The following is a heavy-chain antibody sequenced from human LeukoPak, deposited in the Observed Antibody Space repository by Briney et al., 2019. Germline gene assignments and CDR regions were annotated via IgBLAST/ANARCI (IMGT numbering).Heavy chain of an antibody. V-gene: IGHV1-18*01. Sequence: ASVKVPCKASGYTFTSYGISWVRQAPGQGLEWMGWISAYNGNTNYAQKLQGRVTMTTDTSTSTAYMELRSLRSDDTAVYYCARDTGLPYSSSWYAAFDYWGQGTLVTVSS. CDR2: ISAYNGNT. J-gene: IGHJ4*02. CDR1: GYTFTSYG. CDR3: ARDTGLPYSSSWYAAFDY. D-gene: IGHD6-13*01.